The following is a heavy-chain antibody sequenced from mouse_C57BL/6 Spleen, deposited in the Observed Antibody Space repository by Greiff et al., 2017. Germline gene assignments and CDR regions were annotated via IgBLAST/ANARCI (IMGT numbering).Heavy chain of an antibody. V-gene: IGHV1-22*01. D-gene: IGHD2-2*01. Sequence: EVQLQQSGPELVKPGASVKMSCKASGYTFTDYNMHWVKQSHGKSLEWIGYINPNNGGTSYNQKFKGKATLTVNKSSSTAYMELRSLTSEDSAVYYCADGYDGDYYAMDYWGQGTSVTVSS. CDR3: ADGYDGDYYAMDY. J-gene: IGHJ4*01. CDR2: INPNNGGT. CDR1: GYTFTDYN.